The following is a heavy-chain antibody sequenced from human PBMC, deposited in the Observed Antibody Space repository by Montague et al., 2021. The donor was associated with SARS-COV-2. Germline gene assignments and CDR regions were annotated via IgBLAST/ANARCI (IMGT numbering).Heavy chain of an antibody. V-gene: IGHV4-39*07. CDR1: GGFISSSSYY. CDR3: ARGGTIFGVVTFPFDY. CDR2: IYYSGST. Sequence: SETLSLTCTVSGGFISSSSYYWGWIRQPPGKGLEWIGSIYYSGSTYYNPSLKSRVTISVDASKNQFSLKLSSVTAADTAVYYCARGGTIFGVVTFPFDYWGQGTLVTVSS. J-gene: IGHJ4*02. D-gene: IGHD3-3*01.